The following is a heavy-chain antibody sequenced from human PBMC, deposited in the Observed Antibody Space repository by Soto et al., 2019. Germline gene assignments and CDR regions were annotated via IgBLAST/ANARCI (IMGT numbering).Heavy chain of an antibody. D-gene: IGHD6-13*01. Sequence: ASVKVSCKASGGTFSSYAISWVRQAPGQGLEWMGGIIPIFGTANYAQKFQGRVTITADESTSTAYMELSSLRSEDTAVYYCARGPYSSSWDYYYYYMDVWGKGTTVTVSS. CDR2: IIPIFGTA. J-gene: IGHJ6*03. CDR1: GGTFSSYA. V-gene: IGHV1-69*13. CDR3: ARGPYSSSWDYYYYYMDV.